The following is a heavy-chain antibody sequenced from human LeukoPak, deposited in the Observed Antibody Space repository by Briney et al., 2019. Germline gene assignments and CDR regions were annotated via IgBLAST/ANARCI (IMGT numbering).Heavy chain of an antibody. CDR2: INPNSGGT. CDR1: GYTFTGYY. J-gene: IGHJ4*02. D-gene: IGHD6-13*01. CDR3: ARVLKGSSSRPDVRALDY. V-gene: IGHV1-2*02. Sequence: ASVKVSCKASGYTFTGYYMHWVRQAPGQGLEWMGLINPNSGGTNYAQKFQGRVTMTRDTSISTAYMELSRLRSDDTAVYYCARVLKGSSSRPDVRALDYWGQGTLVTVSS.